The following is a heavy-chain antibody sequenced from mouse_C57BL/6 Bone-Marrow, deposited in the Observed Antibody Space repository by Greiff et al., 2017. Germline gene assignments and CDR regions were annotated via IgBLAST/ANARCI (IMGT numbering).Heavy chain of an antibody. V-gene: IGHV1-81*01. CDR3: ARDYYYGSSPAY. CDR2: IYPRSGNT. CDR1: GYTFTSYG. J-gene: IGHJ3*01. Sequence: QVQLQQSGAELARPGASVKLSCKASGYTFTSYGISWVKQRPGQGLEWIGEIYPRSGNTYYNEKFKGKATLTADKSSSTAYMELRSLTSEDSAVYFCARDYYYGSSPAYWGQGTLVTVSA. D-gene: IGHD1-1*01.